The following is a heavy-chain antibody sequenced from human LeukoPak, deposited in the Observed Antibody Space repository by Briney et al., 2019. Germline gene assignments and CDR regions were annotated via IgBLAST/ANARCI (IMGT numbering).Heavy chain of an antibody. CDR3: ARDGYSGTDY. J-gene: IGHJ4*02. CDR2: ISYDGSNK. Sequence: GGSLRLSCAASGFTFSSYGMSWVRQAPGKGLEWVAVISYDGSNKYYADSVKGRFTISRDNAKNTLYLQMNSLRAEDTAVYYCARDGYSGTDYWGQGTLVTVSS. D-gene: IGHD5-12*01. V-gene: IGHV3-30*03. CDR1: GFTFSSYG.